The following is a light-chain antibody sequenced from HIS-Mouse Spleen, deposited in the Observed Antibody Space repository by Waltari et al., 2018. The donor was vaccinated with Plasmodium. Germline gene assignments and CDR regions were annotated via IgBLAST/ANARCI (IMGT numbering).Light chain of an antibody. J-gene: IGLJ3*02. Sequence: QSALTQPASVSVSPGQSNTISCTGTSSDVGSSNPVSWYQQHPGKAPKPMIYQDSKRPAGVSHRFSGSKSGNTVSLTISGLQAEDEADYYCCSYAGSSTNWVFGGGTKLTVL. V-gene: IGLV2-23*01. CDR2: QDS. CDR3: CSYAGSSTNWV. CDR1: SSDVGSSNP.